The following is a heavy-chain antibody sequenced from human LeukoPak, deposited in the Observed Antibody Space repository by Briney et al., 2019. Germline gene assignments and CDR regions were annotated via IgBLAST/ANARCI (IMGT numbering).Heavy chain of an antibody. J-gene: IGHJ5*02. CDR1: GYSVSTDSY. CDR3: ARGPRSSWPNWFDP. CDR2: FYHDGST. Sequence: SETLSLTCAVSGYSVSTDSYWGWIRQPPGKGLEWIGNFYHDGSTYYNPSLKSRVTISVDTSKNQFSLKLSSVTAADTAVYYCARGPRSSWPNWFDPWGQGTLVTVSS. V-gene: IGHV4-38-2*01. D-gene: IGHD6-13*01.